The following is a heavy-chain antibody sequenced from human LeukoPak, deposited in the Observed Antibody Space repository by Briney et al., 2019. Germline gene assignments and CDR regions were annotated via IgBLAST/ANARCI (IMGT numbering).Heavy chain of an antibody. Sequence: GGSLRLSCAASGFTFNSYWMSWVRQAPGKGLEWVANIKKDGSEKNYVDSVKGRFTISRDNAKNSLYLQMDSLRAEDTAVYYCARFISLGAWGQGTLVTVTS. D-gene: IGHD3-16*01. CDR2: IKKDGSEK. CDR1: GFTFNSYW. J-gene: IGHJ5*02. CDR3: ARFISLGA. V-gene: IGHV3-7*01.